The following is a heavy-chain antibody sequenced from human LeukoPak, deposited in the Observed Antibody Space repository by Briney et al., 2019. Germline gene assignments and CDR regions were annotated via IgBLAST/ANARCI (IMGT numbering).Heavy chain of an antibody. J-gene: IGHJ4*02. CDR3: GRDPTYRNYFDS. CDR2: IRPGGDGP. D-gene: IGHD1-1*01. Sequence: GASVKVSCKASGNSLNNYHMHWVRQDPGQGLEWLGIIRPGGDGPSYAQKFQGRVTMTRDMSTSTVYMELSSLTSDDTAVYYCGRDPTYRNYFDSWGQGTLVTVSS. V-gene: IGHV1-46*02. CDR1: GNSLNNYH.